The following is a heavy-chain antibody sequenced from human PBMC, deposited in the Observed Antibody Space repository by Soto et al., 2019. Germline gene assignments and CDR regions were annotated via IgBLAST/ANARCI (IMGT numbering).Heavy chain of an antibody. CDR3: AKERGSNSLHPSYNWFDT. V-gene: IGHV1-2*02. D-gene: IGHD6-13*01. CDR2: INTDNGGA. J-gene: IGHJ5*02. CDR1: GYIFTDYH. Sequence: QVQLVQSGAEVKKPGASVKVSCKASGYIFTDYHIHWVRQAPGQGLEFMGWINTDNGGAGSAQQFQGRVTVTRDTSITTVYLELSNLRSDDTAVYFCAKERGSNSLHPSYNWFDTGGQGTLITVSS.